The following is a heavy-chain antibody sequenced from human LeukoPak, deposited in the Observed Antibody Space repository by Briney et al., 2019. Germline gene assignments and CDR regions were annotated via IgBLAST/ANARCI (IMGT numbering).Heavy chain of an antibody. J-gene: IGHJ4*02. Sequence: PGGSLRLSCAASGFTVSSNYMSWVRQAPGKGLEWVSVMYSGGSTYYADSVEGRFTISRDNSKNTLYLQMNSLRAEDTAVYYCARELGTYDSSGYYPFGYWGQGTLVTVSS. V-gene: IGHV3-53*01. D-gene: IGHD3-22*01. CDR2: MYSGGST. CDR1: GFTVSSNY. CDR3: ARELGTYDSSGYYPFGY.